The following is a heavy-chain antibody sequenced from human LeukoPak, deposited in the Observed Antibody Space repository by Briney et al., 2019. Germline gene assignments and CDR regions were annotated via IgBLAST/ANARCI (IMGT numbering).Heavy chain of an antibody. V-gene: IGHV3-9*01. J-gene: IGHJ3*02. CDR1: GFTFDDYA. Sequence: GRSLRLSCAASGFTFDDYAMHWVRQAPGKGLEWVSGISWSSGSIGYADSVKGRFTISRDNAKNSLYLQMNSLRAEDTALYYCARPNYYDSSGYEAFDIWGQGTMVTVSS. CDR2: ISWSSGSI. D-gene: IGHD3-22*01. CDR3: ARPNYYDSSGYEAFDI.